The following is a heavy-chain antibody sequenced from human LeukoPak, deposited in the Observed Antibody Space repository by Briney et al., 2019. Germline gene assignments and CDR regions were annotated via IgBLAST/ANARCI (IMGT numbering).Heavy chain of an antibody. V-gene: IGHV3-13*01. CDR1: GFTFSSYD. CDR2: IGTAGDT. J-gene: IGHJ6*02. CDR3: ARGGVSGWWKKNYYYGMDV. D-gene: IGHD6-19*01. Sequence: GGSLRLSSAASGFTFSSYDMHWVRQATGKGLEWVSAIGTAGDTYYPGSVKGRFTISRENAKNSLYLQMNSLRAGDTAVYYCARGGVSGWWKKNYYYGMDVWGQGTTVTVSS.